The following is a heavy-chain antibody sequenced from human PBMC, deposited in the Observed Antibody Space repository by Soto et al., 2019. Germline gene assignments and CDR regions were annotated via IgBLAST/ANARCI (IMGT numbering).Heavy chain of an antibody. V-gene: IGHV3-48*04. CDR2: ISSSSSTI. J-gene: IGHJ6*03. Sequence: GGSLRLSCAASGFTFSSYSMNWVRQAPGKGLEWVSYISSSSSTIYYADSVKGRFTISRDNAKNSLYLQMNSLRAEDTAVYYCAREIVVVVAATDYYYMDVWGKGTTVTVSS. CDR3: AREIVVVVAATDYYYMDV. CDR1: GFTFSSYS. D-gene: IGHD2-15*01.